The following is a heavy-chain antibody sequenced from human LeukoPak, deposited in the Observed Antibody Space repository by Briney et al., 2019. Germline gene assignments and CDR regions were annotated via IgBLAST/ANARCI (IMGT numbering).Heavy chain of an antibody. CDR3: ARDASMTTVTTGLHY. CDR1: GGSISGYY. CDR2: IYYSGST. Sequence: SETLSLTCTVSGGSISGYYWSWIRQPPGKGLEWIGYIYYSGSTNYNPSLKSRVTISVDTSKNQFSLKLSSVTAADTAVYYCARDASMTTVTTGLHYWGQGTLVTVPS. V-gene: IGHV4-59*01. J-gene: IGHJ4*02. D-gene: IGHD4-17*01.